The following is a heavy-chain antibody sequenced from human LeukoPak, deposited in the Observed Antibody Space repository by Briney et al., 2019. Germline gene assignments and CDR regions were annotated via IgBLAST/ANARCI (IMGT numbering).Heavy chain of an antibody. Sequence: PSETLSLTCTVSGGSISSSSYYWGWIRQPPGKGLEWIGSIYSNGSTNYNPSLKSRVTMSVDTSENQVSLRLTSVTAADTAVYYCARGPRYGSVNWFDPWGQGTLVTVSS. J-gene: IGHJ5*02. D-gene: IGHD2-8*02. CDR2: IYSNGST. V-gene: IGHV4-39*07. CDR3: ARGPRYGSVNWFDP. CDR1: GGSISSSSYY.